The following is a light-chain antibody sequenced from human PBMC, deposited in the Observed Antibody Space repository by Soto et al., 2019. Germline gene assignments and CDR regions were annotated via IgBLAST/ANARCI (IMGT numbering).Light chain of an antibody. CDR1: QSISSY. Sequence: DIQMTQSPSSLSASVGDRVTITCRASQSISSYLHWYQQKPGKAPKLLIYGASSLQSGVPSRFSGSGSGTDFTLTISSLQPEDFATYYCQQSYTTPFTFGPGTKVDIK. CDR2: GAS. CDR3: QQSYTTPFT. J-gene: IGKJ3*01. V-gene: IGKV1-39*01.